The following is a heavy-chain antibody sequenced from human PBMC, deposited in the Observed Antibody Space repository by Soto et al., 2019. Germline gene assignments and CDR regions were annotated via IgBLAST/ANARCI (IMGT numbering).Heavy chain of an antibody. J-gene: IGHJ6*02. CDR3: ARDPRVAPSGIGYYYYGMDV. CDR2: ISYDGSNK. CDR1: GFTFSSYA. V-gene: IGHV3-30-3*01. D-gene: IGHD1-26*01. Sequence: PGGSLRLSCAASGFTFSSYAMHWVRQAPGKGLEWVAVISYDGSNKYYADSVKGRFTISRDNSKNTLYLQMNSLRAEDTAVYYCARDPRVAPSGIGYYYYGMDVWGQGTTVTVSS.